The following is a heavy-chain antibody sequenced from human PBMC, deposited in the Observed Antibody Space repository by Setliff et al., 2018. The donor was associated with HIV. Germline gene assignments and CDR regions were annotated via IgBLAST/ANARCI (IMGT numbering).Heavy chain of an antibody. CDR2: ISHSGNFM. CDR3: ARDLTTPTPFAL. D-gene: IGHD2-15*01. Sequence: PGASLTLSCAASGFDISVYDLNWVRQAPGKGLEWLSSISHSGNFMYYANSLKGRFTISRDNAESSLFLQMNSLTVEDTAVYYCARDLTTPTPFALWGPGTLVTVSS. CDR1: GFDISVYD. J-gene: IGHJ4*02. V-gene: IGHV3-21*06.